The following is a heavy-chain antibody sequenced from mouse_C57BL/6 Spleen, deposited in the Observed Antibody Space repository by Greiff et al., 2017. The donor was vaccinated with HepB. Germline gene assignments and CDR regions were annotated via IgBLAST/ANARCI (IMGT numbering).Heavy chain of an antibody. CDR2: ISDGGSYT. CDR3: AREGNGAMDY. J-gene: IGHJ4*01. Sequence: DVHLVESGGGLVKPGGSLKLSCAASGFTFSSYAMSWVRQTPEKRLEWVATISDGGSYTYYPDNVKGRFTISRDNAKNNLYLQMSHLKSEDTAMYYWAREGNGAMDYWGQGTSVTVSS. CDR1: GFTFSSYA. V-gene: IGHV5-4*01.